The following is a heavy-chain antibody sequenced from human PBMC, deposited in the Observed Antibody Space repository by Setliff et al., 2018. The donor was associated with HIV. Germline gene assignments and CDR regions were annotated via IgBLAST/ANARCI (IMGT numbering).Heavy chain of an antibody. V-gene: IGHV1-18*01. CDR3: ARVYCSGGSCFTFDY. Sequence: ASVKVPCKASGYTFTSYGVTWVRQAPGQGLEWMGWISVYNGNTNYAQKLQGRVTMTTDTSTSTAYMELRSLRSDDTAVYYCARVYCSGGSCFTFDYWGQGTLVTVSS. CDR1: GYTFTSYG. J-gene: IGHJ4*02. D-gene: IGHD2-15*01. CDR2: ISVYNGNT.